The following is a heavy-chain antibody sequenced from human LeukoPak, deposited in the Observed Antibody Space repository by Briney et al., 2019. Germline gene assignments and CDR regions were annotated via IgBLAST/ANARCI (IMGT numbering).Heavy chain of an antibody. CDR1: GFTFSSYE. J-gene: IGHJ4*02. Sequence: GGSLRLSCAASGFTFSSYEMNWVRQAPGKGLEWVSYISSSDSTIYYADSVKGRFTISRDNSKNTLYLQMNSLRAEDTAVYYCGRELYFDYWGQGTLVTVSS. V-gene: IGHV3-48*03. CDR2: ISSSDSTI. CDR3: GRELYFDY.